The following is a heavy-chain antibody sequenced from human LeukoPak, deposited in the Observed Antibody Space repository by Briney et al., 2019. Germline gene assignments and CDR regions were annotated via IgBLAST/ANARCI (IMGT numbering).Heavy chain of an antibody. D-gene: IGHD1/OR15-1a*01. CDR1: GYSLSELS. CDR3: ATQYEHGAAFDI. V-gene: IGHV1-24*01. J-gene: IGHJ3*02. CDR2: YHPDDGTR. Sequence: GASGKVCCKFSGYSLSELSIQWGRQAPGKGREWGGGYHPDDGTRMYAQKWRGRLTMNADTSINTGFMGLSSLTSEDAAIYFCATQYEHGAAFDIWGQGTLVIVSS.